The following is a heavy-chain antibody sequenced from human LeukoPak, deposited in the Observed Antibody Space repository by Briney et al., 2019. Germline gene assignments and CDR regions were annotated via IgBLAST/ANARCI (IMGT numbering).Heavy chain of an antibody. J-gene: IGHJ6*03. CDR1: GYTFTSYD. CDR2: MNPNSGNT. D-gene: IGHD6-13*01. Sequence: ASVKVSCKASGYTFTSYDINWVRQATGQGLEWMGWMNPNSGNTGYAQKFQGRVTMTRITSISTAYMELSSLTSEDTAVYYCARRTAAGNHYYYYMDVWGKGTTVTVSS. CDR3: ARRTAAGNHYYYYMDV. V-gene: IGHV1-8*01.